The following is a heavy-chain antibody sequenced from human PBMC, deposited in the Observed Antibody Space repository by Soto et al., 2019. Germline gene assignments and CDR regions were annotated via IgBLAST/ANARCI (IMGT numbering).Heavy chain of an antibody. V-gene: IGHV3-23*01. D-gene: IGHD3-10*01. CDR3: AKDVGVWGVRGVISYYYYGMDV. J-gene: IGHJ6*02. CDR1: GFTFSSYA. Sequence: PGGSLRLSCAASGFTFSSYAMSWVRQAPGKGLEWVSAISGSGGSTYYADSVKGRFTISRDNSKNTLYLQMNSLRAEDTAVYYCAKDVGVWGVRGVISYYYYGMDVWGQGTTVTVSS. CDR2: ISGSGGST.